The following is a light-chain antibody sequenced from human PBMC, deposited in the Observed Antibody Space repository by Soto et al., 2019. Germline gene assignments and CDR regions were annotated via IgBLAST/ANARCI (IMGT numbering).Light chain of an antibody. V-gene: IGKV3-20*01. CDR3: QQDGSSPPST. CDR2: GAS. CDR1: QSVSSSY. Sequence: EIVLTQSPGTLSLSPGERATLSCRASQSVSSSYLAWYQQKPRQAPMLLIYGASSRATGNPDRFSGSGSGTDFTLTISRRESEDHAVYYCQQDGSSPPSTFGQGTRLEIK. J-gene: IGKJ5*01.